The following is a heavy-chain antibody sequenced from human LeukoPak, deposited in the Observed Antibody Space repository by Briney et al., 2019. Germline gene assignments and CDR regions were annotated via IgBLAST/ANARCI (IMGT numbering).Heavy chain of an antibody. Sequence: GASVKVSCKASGYTFTSYGISWVRQAPGQGLEWMGWISAYNGNTNYAQKLQGRVTMTTDTSTSTAHMELRRLRSDDTAVYYCARDPVDSSSSGVDWFDPWGQGTLVTVSS. J-gene: IGHJ5*02. V-gene: IGHV1-18*01. CDR3: ARDPVDSSSSGVDWFDP. CDR1: GYTFTSYG. CDR2: ISAYNGNT. D-gene: IGHD6-6*01.